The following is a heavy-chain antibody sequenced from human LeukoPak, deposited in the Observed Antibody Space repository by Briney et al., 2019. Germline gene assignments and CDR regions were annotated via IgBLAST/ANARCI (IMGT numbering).Heavy chain of an antibody. V-gene: IGHV3-7*01. D-gene: IGHD3-16*02. J-gene: IGHJ4*02. CDR3: ARRRDYVWGSYRYYFDY. CDR2: INQDGNEK. Sequence: GGSLRLSCAASGFTFSSYWMSWVRQAPGKGLKWVANINQDGNEKYYVDSVKGRFTISRDNAKNSLYLQMNSLRAEDTAVYYCARRRDYVWGSYRYYFDYWGQGTLVTVSS. CDR1: GFTFSSYW.